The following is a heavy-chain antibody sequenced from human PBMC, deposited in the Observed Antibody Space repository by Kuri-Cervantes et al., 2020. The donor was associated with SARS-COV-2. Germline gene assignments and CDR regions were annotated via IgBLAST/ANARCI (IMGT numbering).Heavy chain of an antibody. Sequence: GGSLRLSCTASGFTFSSHCMSWVRQAPEKGLEWVANIKEDGSEKHYVDSVKGRFTISRNNAKNSLYLQMNSLKAEDTAVFYCGSEVTFHYYYYYTDAWGKGTTVTVSS. CDR2: IKEDGSEK. CDR1: GFTFSSHC. CDR3: GSEVTFHYYYYYTDA. V-gene: IGHV3-7*01. J-gene: IGHJ6*03. D-gene: IGHD4-23*01.